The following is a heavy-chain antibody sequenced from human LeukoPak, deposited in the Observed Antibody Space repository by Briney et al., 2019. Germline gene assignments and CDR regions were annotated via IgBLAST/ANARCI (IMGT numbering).Heavy chain of an antibody. CDR1: GLTLSNYG. Sequence: GGSLRLSCAVSGLTLSNYGMSWVRQAPGKGLEWVAGISDSGGRTNYADCVKGRFTISRVNPKNTLYLQMNSLRPEDTAMYFCAKRGVVIRVILVGFHKEAYYFDYWGQGVLVTVSS. CDR2: ISDSGGRT. CDR3: AKRGVVIRVILVGFHKEAYYFDY. D-gene: IGHD3-22*01. J-gene: IGHJ4*02. V-gene: IGHV3-23*01.